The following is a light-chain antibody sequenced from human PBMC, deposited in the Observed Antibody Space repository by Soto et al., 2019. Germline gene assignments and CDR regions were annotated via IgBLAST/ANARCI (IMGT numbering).Light chain of an antibody. Sequence: EVVLTHSPFTLSLSPGEIATLSFMASQSFRGLLAWYQQKPGQAPRLLIYDAYNRATGIPPRFSGSGSGTDFTLTISSLEPEDSAVYYCQQRHMWPITFGQGTRLEI. J-gene: IGKJ5*01. CDR3: QQRHMWPIT. V-gene: IGKV3-11*01. CDR2: DAY. CDR1: QSFRGL.